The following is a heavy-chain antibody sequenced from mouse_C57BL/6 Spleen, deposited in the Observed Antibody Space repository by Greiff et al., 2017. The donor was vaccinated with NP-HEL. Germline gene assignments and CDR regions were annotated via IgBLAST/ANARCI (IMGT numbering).Heavy chain of an antibody. J-gene: IGHJ2*01. CDR2: INPNNGGT. CDR1: GYTFPDYH. D-gene: IGHD1-1*01. CDR3: AREVLRAVPFDY. Sequence: VQLKQSGPELVKPGASVKMSCKASGYTFPDYHMHWVKQSHGKSLEWVGYINPNNGGTSYNPTFKGKATFHVNKSSSTAYMELRSLISEDSAVYYCAREVLRAVPFDYWGQGTTLTVSS. V-gene: IGHV1-22*01.